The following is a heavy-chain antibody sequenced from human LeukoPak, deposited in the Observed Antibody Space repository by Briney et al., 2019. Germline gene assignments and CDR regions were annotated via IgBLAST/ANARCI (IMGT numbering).Heavy chain of an antibody. CDR2: INTISGGT. J-gene: IGHJ4*01. V-gene: IGHV1-2*02. D-gene: IGHD1-26*01. CDR1: GYTFTAYY. Sequence: ASVNVSCKASGYTFTAYYIHWVRQAPGQGLEWIGWINTISGGTNYAQKFQGRVTMARDTSISTAYMELSRLTSDDTAVYYCARGREVGGTVGYWGHGTLVTVSS. CDR3: ARGREVGGTVGY.